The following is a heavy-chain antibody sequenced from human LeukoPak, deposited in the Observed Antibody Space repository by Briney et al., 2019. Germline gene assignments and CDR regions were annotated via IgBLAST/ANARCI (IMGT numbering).Heavy chain of an antibody. D-gene: IGHD4-17*01. CDR2: IYTSDKT. J-gene: IGHJ4*02. CDR3: ARGHRPGAPHGDLFDY. Sequence: PSETLSLTCTVSGGSISSYYWSWIRQPAGKGLEWIGRIYTSDKTNYNPSLRSRLTLSVDTSKNQFSLKLSSVTAADTAMYYCARGHRPGAPHGDLFDYWGQGTLVTVSS. V-gene: IGHV4-4*07. CDR1: GGSISSYY.